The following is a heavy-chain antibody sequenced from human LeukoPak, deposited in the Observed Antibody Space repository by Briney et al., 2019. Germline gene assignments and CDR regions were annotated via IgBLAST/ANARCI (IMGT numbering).Heavy chain of an antibody. J-gene: IGHJ4*02. D-gene: IGHD3-10*01. Sequence: PSETLSLTCTVSGGSISSSGYYGGWIRQPPGKGLEWIGSLYYSGSTLYNPSLKSRVTISVDTSKNQFSLKLSSVTAADTAVYYCARSELLWFGELSSPFDYWGQGTLVTVSS. CDR3: ARSELLWFGELSSPFDY. V-gene: IGHV4-39*01. CDR1: GGSISSSGYY. CDR2: LYYSGST.